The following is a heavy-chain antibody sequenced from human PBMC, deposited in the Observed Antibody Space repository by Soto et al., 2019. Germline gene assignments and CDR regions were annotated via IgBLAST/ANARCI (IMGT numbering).Heavy chain of an antibody. V-gene: IGHV4-31*03. CDR3: AAPYYDSSSPQGVGTFNI. Sequence: QVQLQESGPGLVKPSQTLSLTCTVSGDSISSGDYYWSWIRQHPGKGLEWIGYMYHSGSTYYNPSLKSRVTMSVDTSTKQFSMKQSSVTAADTAVYYCAAPYYDSSSPQGVGTFNIWGQGTMVTVSS. J-gene: IGHJ3*02. CDR2: MYHSGST. D-gene: IGHD3-9*01. CDR1: GDSISSGDYY.